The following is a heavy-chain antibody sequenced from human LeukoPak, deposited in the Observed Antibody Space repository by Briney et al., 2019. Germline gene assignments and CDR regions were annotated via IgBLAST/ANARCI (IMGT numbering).Heavy chain of an antibody. D-gene: IGHD1-20*01. CDR3: ARESNWNYVNY. Sequence: GRSLRLSCAASGFTFSSYAMHWVRQAPGKGLEWVAVISYDGSNKYYADSVKGRFTISRDNAKNSLYLQMNSLRAEDTAVYYCARESNWNYVNYWGQGTLVTASS. J-gene: IGHJ4*02. CDR2: ISYDGSNK. CDR1: GFTFSSYA. V-gene: IGHV3-30-3*01.